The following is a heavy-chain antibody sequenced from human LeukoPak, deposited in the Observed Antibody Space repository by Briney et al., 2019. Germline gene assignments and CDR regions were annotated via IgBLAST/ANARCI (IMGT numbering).Heavy chain of an antibody. CDR2: IYTSGST. V-gene: IGHV4-4*07. D-gene: IGHD2-2*01. CDR3: AREAGYCSSTSCSLTLDV. Sequence: SETLSLTCTVSGGSISSYYWSWIRQPAGKGLEWIGRIYTSGSTNYNPSLKSRVTMSVDTSKNQFSLKLSSVTAADTAVYYCAREAGYCSSTSCSLTLDVWGKGTTVTVSS. J-gene: IGHJ6*04. CDR1: GGSISSYY.